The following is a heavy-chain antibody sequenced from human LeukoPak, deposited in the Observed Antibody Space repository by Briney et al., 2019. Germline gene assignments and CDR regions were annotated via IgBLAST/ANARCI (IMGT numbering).Heavy chain of an antibody. Sequence: PSETLSLTCTVSGDSISSYYWSWIRQPAGKGMEWIGRFYIGGITNYNSSLKSRVTMSVDTSKNQFSLRLTSMTAADTAVYYCARVKPGGSSTTFDPWGQGTLVTVSS. D-gene: IGHD2-15*01. J-gene: IGHJ5*02. CDR3: ARVKPGGSSTTFDP. CDR2: FYIGGIT. CDR1: GDSISSYY. V-gene: IGHV4-4*07.